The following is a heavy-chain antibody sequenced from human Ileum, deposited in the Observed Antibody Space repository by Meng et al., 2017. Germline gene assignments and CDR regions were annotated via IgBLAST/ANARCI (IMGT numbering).Heavy chain of an antibody. CDR1: GGSVSSDGFQ. CDR3: ARDHWGSLDY. V-gene: IGHV4-61*08. CDR2: AST. D-gene: IGHD7-27*01. J-gene: IGHJ4*02. Sequence: QASGPGRVRPAETLSLICTVSGGSVSSDGFQWGWVRQPPGKGLEWIGYASTNYNPSLKSRVTISLDTSKNQFSLELSSVTAADTAVYYCARDHWGSLDYWGQGILVTVSS.